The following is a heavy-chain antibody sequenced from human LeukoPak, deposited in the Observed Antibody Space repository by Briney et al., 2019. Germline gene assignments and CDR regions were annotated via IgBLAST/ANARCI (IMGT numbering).Heavy chain of an antibody. J-gene: IGHJ4*02. V-gene: IGHV3-23*01. CDR1: GFTFSSYA. CDR3: AKTARRSRYYFDY. Sequence: TGGSLRLSCAASGFTFSSYAMSWVRQAPGKGLEWVSAISGSGGSTYYADSVKGRFTISRDNSKNTLYLQMNSLRAEDTAVYCCAKTARRSRYYFDYWGQGTLVTVSS. D-gene: IGHD2-21*02. CDR2: ISGSGGST.